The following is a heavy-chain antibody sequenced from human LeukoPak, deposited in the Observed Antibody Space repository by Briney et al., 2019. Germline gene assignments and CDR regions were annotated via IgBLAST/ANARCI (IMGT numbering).Heavy chain of an antibody. Sequence: PGGSLRLSCAASGFTFSSYAMSWVRQAPGEGLEWVSAISGSGGSTYYADSVKGRFTIPRESSKNTLYLQMHSLSAEDTAVYYCAKGGGVQGIVVVPAAMPTFDYWGQGTLVTVSS. CDR1: GFTFSSYA. CDR3: AKGGGVQGIVVVPAAMPTFDY. V-gene: IGHV3-23*01. J-gene: IGHJ4*02. CDR2: ISGSGGST. D-gene: IGHD2-2*01.